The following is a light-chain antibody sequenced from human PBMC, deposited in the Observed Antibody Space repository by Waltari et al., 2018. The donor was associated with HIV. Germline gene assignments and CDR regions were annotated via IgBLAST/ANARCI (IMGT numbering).Light chain of an antibody. CDR2: RDI. Sequence: QSALTQPPSVSGAPGQRVTISCTGNRSNIGAGFFVHWYQHLPGTAPKLLVYRDINRPSGVPDRFSGSQSGTSASLVITGLQAEDEAVYYCQSYDSSLRASVFGGGTKLTVL. V-gene: IGLV1-40*01. J-gene: IGLJ2*01. CDR1: RSNIGAGFF. CDR3: QSYDSSLRASV.